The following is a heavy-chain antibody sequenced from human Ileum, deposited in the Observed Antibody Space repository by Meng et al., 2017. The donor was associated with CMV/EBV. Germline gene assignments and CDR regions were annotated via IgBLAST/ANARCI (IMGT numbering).Heavy chain of an antibody. CDR1: GFTFRSYD. V-gene: IGHV3-23*01. Sequence: GESLKISCAASGFTFRSYDMRWVRQAPEKGLQWVSTIGGSGTSTYYADSVKGRFTISRDNSKNTLYLQMNSLRAEDTAVYYCVKDRQVPIDNATYYYGMDVWGQGTTVTVSS. CDR2: IGGSGTST. CDR3: VKDRQVPIDNATYYYGMDV. J-gene: IGHJ6*02. D-gene: IGHD2-15*01.